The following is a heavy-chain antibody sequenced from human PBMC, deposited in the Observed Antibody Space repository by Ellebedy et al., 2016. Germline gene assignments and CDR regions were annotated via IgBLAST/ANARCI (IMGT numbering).Heavy chain of an antibody. D-gene: IGHD2/OR15-2a*01. CDR1: GYTFTSYG. CDR3: ARESNVILSGLHRGALDI. Sequence: ASVKVSCKASGYTFTSYGISWVRQAPGQGLEWMGWISAYNGNTNYAQKLQGRVTMTTDTSTSTAYMELTSLKSEDTAVYYCARESNVILSGLHRGALDIWGEGTMVSVSS. J-gene: IGHJ3*02. V-gene: IGHV1-18*01. CDR2: ISAYNGNT.